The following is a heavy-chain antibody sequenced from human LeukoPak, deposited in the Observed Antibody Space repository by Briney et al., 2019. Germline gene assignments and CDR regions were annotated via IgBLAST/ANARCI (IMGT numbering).Heavy chain of an antibody. CDR2: ISYDGVDK. D-gene: IGHD5-18*01. CDR3: AKDVDTVMDWANDAFDV. V-gene: IGHV3-30-3*01. Sequence: PEGSLRLSCAASQFIFNNYAMSWVRQAPGKGLEWVASISYDGVDKYYADSLKGRFTMSRDNSKNSVYLQMDSLRVEDTAMYYCAKDVDTVMDWANDAFDVWGQGTMVIVSS. J-gene: IGHJ3*01. CDR1: QFIFNNYA.